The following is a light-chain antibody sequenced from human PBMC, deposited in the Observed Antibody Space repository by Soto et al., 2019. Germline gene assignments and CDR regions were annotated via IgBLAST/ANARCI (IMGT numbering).Light chain of an antibody. CDR3: QQDYSTPRT. CDR1: QSVLYSSNNKNY. CDR2: WAS. Sequence: DIVMTQSPDSLAVSLGERATINCKSSQSVLYSSNNKNYLAWYQQKPGQPPKLLIYWASTRESGVPDRFSGSGSGTDFTLTISSLQAEDVAGDYCQQDYSTPRTFGQGTKVEIK. V-gene: IGKV4-1*01. J-gene: IGKJ1*01.